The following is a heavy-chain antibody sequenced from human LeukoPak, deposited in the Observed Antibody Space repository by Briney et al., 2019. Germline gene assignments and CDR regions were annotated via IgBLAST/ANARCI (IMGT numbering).Heavy chain of an antibody. D-gene: IGHD2-21*02. CDR2: IYHSGTT. CDR1: GYSMSSGY. Sequence: PSETLSLTCTVAGYSMSSGYWAWVRQSPGKGPEWIASIYHSGTTYSNPSLQSRVTLSIDPSKNQFSLKVTSLTAPDTAVYYCARAPALPFNWFDPWGQGTLVTVSS. CDR3: ARAPALPFNWFDP. V-gene: IGHV4-38-2*02. J-gene: IGHJ5*02.